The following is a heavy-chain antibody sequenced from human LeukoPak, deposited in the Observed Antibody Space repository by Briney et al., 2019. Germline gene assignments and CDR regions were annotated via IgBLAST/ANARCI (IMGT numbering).Heavy chain of an antibody. CDR1: GFTFSSYS. CDR3: ASYYDFWSGYYTRGPFFDY. Sequence: GGSLRLSCAASGFTFSSYSMNWVRQAPGKGLEWFSSISSSSSYIYYADSVKGRFTISRDNAKNSLYLQMNSLRAEDTAVYYCASYYDFWSGYYTRGPFFDYWGQGTLVTVSS. J-gene: IGHJ4*02. V-gene: IGHV3-21*01. D-gene: IGHD3-3*01. CDR2: ISSSSSYI.